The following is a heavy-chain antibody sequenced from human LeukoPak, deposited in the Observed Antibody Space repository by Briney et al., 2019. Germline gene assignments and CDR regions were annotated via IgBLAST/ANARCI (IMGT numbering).Heavy chain of an antibody. V-gene: IGHV4-38-2*02. CDR3: ARDLPFGESNLDY. D-gene: IGHD3-10*01. CDR1: GYSISSGHY. Sequence: SETLSLTCSVSGYSISSGHYWGWIRQPPGKGLEWIGNIYHSGSAFYNPSLESRVTISLDTSKNQFSLKLSSVTAADTAVYYCARDLPFGESNLDYWGQGTLVTVSS. CDR2: IYHSGSA. J-gene: IGHJ4*02.